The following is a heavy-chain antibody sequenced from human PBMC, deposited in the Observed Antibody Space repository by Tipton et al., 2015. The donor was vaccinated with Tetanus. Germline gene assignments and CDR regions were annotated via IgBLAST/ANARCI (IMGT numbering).Heavy chain of an antibody. J-gene: IGHJ2*01. CDR3: ARGGLCVGPACAGISPLLDV. D-gene: IGHD2-15*01. V-gene: IGHV4-34*01. Sequence: LRLSCAVSGGSFSDFYWSWIRQPPGKGLEWIGEINHSGSTNSKPSLKSRVTVSLDTSKKHFSLRLSSVTAADTAVYYCARGGLCVGPACAGISPLLDVWGRGPLVTVSS. CDR1: GGSFSDFY. CDR2: INHSGST.